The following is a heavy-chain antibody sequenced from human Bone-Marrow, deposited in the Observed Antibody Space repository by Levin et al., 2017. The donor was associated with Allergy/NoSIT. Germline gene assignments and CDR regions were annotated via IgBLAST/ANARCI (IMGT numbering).Heavy chain of an antibody. CDR3: ARIPPDGDYVGY. V-gene: IGHV1-69*02. J-gene: IGHJ4*02. CDR2: IIPILGIA. D-gene: IGHD4-17*01. Sequence: ASVKVSCKASGGTFSSYTISWVRQAPGQGLEWMGRIIPILGIANYAQKFQGRVTITADKSTSTAYMELSSLRSEDTAVYYCARIPPDGDYVGYWGQGTLVTVSS. CDR1: GGTFSSYT.